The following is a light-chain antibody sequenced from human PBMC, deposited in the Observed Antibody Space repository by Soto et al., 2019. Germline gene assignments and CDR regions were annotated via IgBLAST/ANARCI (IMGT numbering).Light chain of an antibody. V-gene: IGLV2-23*01. J-gene: IGLJ2*01. Sequence: QSVLTQPASVSGSPGQSITISCTGSSSDVGSYNLVSWYQQYPGKAPKLMIYEGSKRPSGVSNRFSGSKSGNTASLTISGLQAEDEADYYCCSYAGSHTVVFGGGTKLTVL. CDR3: CSYAGSHTVV. CDR1: SSDVGSYNL. CDR2: EGS.